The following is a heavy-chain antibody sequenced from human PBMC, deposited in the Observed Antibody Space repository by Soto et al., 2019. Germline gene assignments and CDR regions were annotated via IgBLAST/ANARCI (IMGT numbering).Heavy chain of an antibody. J-gene: IGHJ4*02. CDR2: IHYTGST. V-gene: IGHV4-30-4*01. Sequence: RSLTCTVSGGSISSGDYYWSWIRQPPGKGLEWIGYIHYTGSTHYNPSLKSRVTISVDTSKNQFSLKLSSVTAADTAVYYCGRQLVDTAMDYWGQGTLGTVSS. CDR3: GRQLVDTAMDY. D-gene: IGHD5-18*01. CDR1: GGSISSGDYY.